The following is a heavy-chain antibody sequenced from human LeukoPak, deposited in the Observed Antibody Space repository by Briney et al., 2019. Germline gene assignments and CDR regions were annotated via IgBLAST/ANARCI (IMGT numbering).Heavy chain of an antibody. D-gene: IGHD6-19*01. J-gene: IGHJ4*02. CDR2: INLDGSST. CDR3: AKETDSSGWYWGYYFDY. Sequence: PGGSLRLSCAVSGFKFSSYWMHWVRQAPGKGLVWVSRINLDGSSTSYADSVKGRFTISRDNSKNTLYLQMNSLRAEDTAVYYCAKETDSSGWYWGYYFDYWGQGTLVTVSS. V-gene: IGHV3-74*01. CDR1: GFKFSSYW.